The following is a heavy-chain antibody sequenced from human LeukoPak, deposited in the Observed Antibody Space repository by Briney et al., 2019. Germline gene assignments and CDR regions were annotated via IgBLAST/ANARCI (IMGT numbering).Heavy chain of an antibody. CDR1: GGSFSGYY. CDR2: IYYSGST. CDR3: ARSEGGSSWYPGAFDI. Sequence: SETLSLTCAVYGGSFSGYYWSWIRQPPGKGLEWIGYIYYSGSTNYNPSLKSRVTISVDTSKNQFSLKLSSVTAADTAVYYCARSEGGSSWYPGAFDIWGQGTMVTVSS. D-gene: IGHD6-13*01. V-gene: IGHV4-59*08. J-gene: IGHJ3*02.